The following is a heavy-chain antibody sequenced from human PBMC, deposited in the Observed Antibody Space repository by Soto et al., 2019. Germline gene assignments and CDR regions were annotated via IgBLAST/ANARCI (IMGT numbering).Heavy chain of an antibody. V-gene: IGHV5-51*01. CDR1: GYTFTAYW. Sequence: VQSLKSSGNGSGYTFTAYWIGWVRQMPWKGLEWMGIIYPGDSDTKYSLSFEGQVTISADVSISTAYLQWNSLKASDTAMFYCARHVGCSGGPCYSDYWGRGPLVTV. D-gene: IGHD2-15*01. J-gene: IGHJ4*02. CDR3: ARHVGCSGGPCYSDY. CDR2: IYPGDSDT.